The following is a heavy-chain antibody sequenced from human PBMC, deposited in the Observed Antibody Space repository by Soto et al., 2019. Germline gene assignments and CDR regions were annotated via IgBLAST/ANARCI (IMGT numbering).Heavy chain of an antibody. V-gene: IGHV1-3*01. CDR1: GYTFTSYA. Sequence: QVQLVQSGAEVKKPGASVKVSCKASGYTFTSYAMHWVRQAPGQRLEWMGWINAGNGNTKYSQKFQGRVTITRDTSASTDYMELSSLRSEDTAVYYCARSSGPNSGYGYWGQGTLVTVSS. D-gene: IGHD5-12*01. J-gene: IGHJ4*02. CDR3: ARSSGPNSGYGY. CDR2: INAGNGNT.